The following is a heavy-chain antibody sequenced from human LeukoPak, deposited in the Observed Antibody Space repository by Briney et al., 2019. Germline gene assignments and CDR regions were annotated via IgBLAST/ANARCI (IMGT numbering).Heavy chain of an antibody. Sequence: SGRSLRLSCVASGLTFSDYAMSWVRQAPGKGLEWVSGISDSGGSTYYADSVKGRCTISRDNSKNTVSLQMNNLRAEDTAVYFCARHDSFIPYWGQGTPVTVTS. CDR2: ISDSGGST. CDR3: ARHDSFIPY. V-gene: IGHV3-23*01. CDR1: GLTFSDYA. D-gene: IGHD3-16*02. J-gene: IGHJ4*02.